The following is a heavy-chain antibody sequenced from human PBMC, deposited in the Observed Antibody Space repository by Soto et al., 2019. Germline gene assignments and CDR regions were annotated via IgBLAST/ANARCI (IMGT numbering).Heavy chain of an antibody. CDR3: ARDLVRYCSGGSCHYFDY. V-gene: IGHV3-30-3*01. CDR2: ISYDGSNK. D-gene: IGHD2-15*01. Sequence: LRLSCAASGFTFSSYAMHWVRQAPGKGLEWVAVISYDGSNKYYADSVKGRFTISRDNSKNTLYLQMNSLRAEDTAVYYCARDLVRYCSGGSCHYFDYWGQGTLVTVSS. CDR1: GFTFSSYA. J-gene: IGHJ4*02.